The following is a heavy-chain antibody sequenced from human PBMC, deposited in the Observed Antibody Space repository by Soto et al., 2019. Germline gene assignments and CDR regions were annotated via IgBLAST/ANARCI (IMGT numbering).Heavy chain of an antibody. J-gene: IGHJ4*02. CDR2: INHSGST. CDR1: GGSFSGYY. Sequence: SETLSLTCAVYGGSFSGYYWSWIRQPPGKGLEWIGEINHSGSTNYNPSLKSRVTISVDTSKNQFSLKLSSVTAADTAVYYCARSHPYSSGWTGLDYWGQGTLVTVSS. CDR3: ARSHPYSSGWTGLDY. V-gene: IGHV4-34*01. D-gene: IGHD6-19*01.